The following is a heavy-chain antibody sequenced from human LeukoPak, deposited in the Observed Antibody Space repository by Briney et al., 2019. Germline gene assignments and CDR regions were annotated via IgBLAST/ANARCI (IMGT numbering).Heavy chain of an antibody. V-gene: IGHV3-49*04. CDR2: IRSKAFGGTA. Sequence: GGSLRLSCTASGFTFSIYDMTWVRQAPGKGLEWVGFIRSKAFGGTAEYAASVKGRFTILRDDSRSIAYLHMNSLKTEDTAMYYCARAPYSNYVNLDYWGQGTLVTVSS. J-gene: IGHJ4*02. CDR3: ARAPYSNYVNLDY. CDR1: GFTFSIYD. D-gene: IGHD4-11*01.